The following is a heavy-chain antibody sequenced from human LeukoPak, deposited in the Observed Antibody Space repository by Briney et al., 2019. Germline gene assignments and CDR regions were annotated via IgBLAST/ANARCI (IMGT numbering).Heavy chain of an antibody. CDR2: TTRSGGRT. V-gene: IGHV3-23*01. CDR3: AKEQTWDVPHYFDY. Sequence: GGSLRLSCAASGFTFSSYAMSWVRQTPGKGLGWVSPTTRSGGRTYYADSVKSRFTISRDNSKNTLYLQMNSLRAEDTAVYYCAKEQTWDVPHYFDYWGQGTQVTVSS. CDR1: GFTFSSYA. D-gene: IGHD1-26*01. J-gene: IGHJ4*02.